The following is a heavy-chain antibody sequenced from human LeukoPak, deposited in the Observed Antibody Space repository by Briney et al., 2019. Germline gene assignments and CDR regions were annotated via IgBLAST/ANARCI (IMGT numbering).Heavy chain of an antibody. Sequence: GGSLRLSCTVSGFTVSTTLMDWVRQAPGKGLEWVSVIYDDGRSVYADSVRGRFTISRDTSKNMVDLQMNSLRAEDTAVYYCPREKVSGSYTDRSVDYWGQGTLVTVSS. J-gene: IGHJ4*02. D-gene: IGHD1-26*01. CDR1: GFTVSTTL. CDR2: IYDDGRS. CDR3: PREKVSGSYTDRSVDY. V-gene: IGHV3-66*01.